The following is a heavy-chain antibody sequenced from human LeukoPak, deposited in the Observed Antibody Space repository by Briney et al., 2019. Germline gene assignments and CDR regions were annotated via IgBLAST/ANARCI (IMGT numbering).Heavy chain of an antibody. CDR1: GYTFIGYY. CDR2: INPNSGGI. Sequence: ASVKVSCKASGYTFIGYYMHWVRQAPGQGLEWMGWINPNSGGINYAQKFQGRVTMTRDTSISTAYMELSRLRSDDTAVYYCARDKGTTLGYFDLWGRGTLVTVSS. CDR3: ARDKGTTLGYFDL. J-gene: IGHJ2*01. D-gene: IGHD4-11*01. V-gene: IGHV1-2*02.